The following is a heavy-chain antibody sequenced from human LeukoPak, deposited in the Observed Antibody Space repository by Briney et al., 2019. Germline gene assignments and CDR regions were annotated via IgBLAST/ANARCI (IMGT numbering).Heavy chain of an antibody. Sequence: PGGSLRLSCAASGFTFSCYWMHWVRQAPGKGLVWVSRINSDESSTNYADSVKGRFTISRDNAKNTLYLQMNSLRAEDTAVYYCARGLGSGGSCYRNWGQGTLVTVSS. D-gene: IGHD2-15*01. CDR3: ARGLGSGGSCYRN. CDR2: INSDESST. J-gene: IGHJ4*02. CDR1: GFTFSCYW. V-gene: IGHV3-74*01.